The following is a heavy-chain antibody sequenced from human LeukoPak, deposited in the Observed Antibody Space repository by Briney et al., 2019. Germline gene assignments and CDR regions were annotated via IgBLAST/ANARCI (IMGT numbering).Heavy chain of an antibody. V-gene: IGHV3-30*18. Sequence: PGRSLRLSCAASGFTFNNYGMHYVRQAPGKGLEWVAVISDDGRNKNYADSVKGRFTISRDNSNNTLYLQMNSLRAEDTGVYYCAKDSETTASGTFDYWGQGTLVTVSS. D-gene: IGHD6-13*01. CDR2: ISDDGRNK. J-gene: IGHJ4*02. CDR3: AKDSETTASGTFDY. CDR1: GFTFNNYG.